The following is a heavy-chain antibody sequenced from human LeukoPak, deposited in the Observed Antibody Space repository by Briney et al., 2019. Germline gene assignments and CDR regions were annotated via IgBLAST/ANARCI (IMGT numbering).Heavy chain of an antibody. CDR2: INRSGST. Sequence: SETLSLTCAVYGGSFSGYYWSWIRQPPGKGLEWIGEINRSGSTNYNPSLKSRVTISVDTSKNQFSLKLSSVTAADTAVYYCARGSRIAAAGLGYWGQGTLVTVSS. D-gene: IGHD6-13*01. V-gene: IGHV4-34*01. CDR1: GGSFSGYY. CDR3: ARGSRIAAAGLGY. J-gene: IGHJ4*02.